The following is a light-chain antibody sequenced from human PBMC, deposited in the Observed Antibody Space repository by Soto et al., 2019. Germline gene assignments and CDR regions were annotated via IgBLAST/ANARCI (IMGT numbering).Light chain of an antibody. J-gene: IGKJ1*01. CDR1: QSISNY. CDR2: AAS. CDR3: QQSYSTPT. V-gene: IGKV1-39*01. Sequence: DIQMTQSPSSLSASVGDRVTITCRASQSISNYLSWYQQKPGKVPNLLIYAASSLQSGVPSRFSGSGSGTDFTLTISSLQPEDFATYYSQQSYSTPTFGQGTKVEIK.